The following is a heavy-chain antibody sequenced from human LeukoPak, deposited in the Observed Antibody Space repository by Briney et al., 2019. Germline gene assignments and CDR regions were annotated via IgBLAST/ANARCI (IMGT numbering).Heavy chain of an antibody. CDR2: IIPDGSEK. CDR3: ARTYAYDATGDRGH. J-gene: IGHJ4*02. D-gene: IGHD3-16*01. V-gene: IGHV3-7*01. CDR1: RFTFNKYY. Sequence: GGSLRLSCVASRFTFNKYYMSWVRQAPGKGLQWVANIIPDGSEKYYVDSVKGRFTISRDNAKNSLYLQMNSLRAEDTAVYYCARTYAYDATGDRGHWGQGTLVTVSS.